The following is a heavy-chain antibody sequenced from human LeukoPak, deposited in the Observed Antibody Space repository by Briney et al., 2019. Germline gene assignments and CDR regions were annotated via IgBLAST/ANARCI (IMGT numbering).Heavy chain of an antibody. V-gene: IGHV1-69*05. CDR2: IIPIFGTA. CDR1: GGTFSSYA. J-gene: IGHJ4*02. CDR3: ARARTKYYDSSGHYYGY. Sequence: ASVKVSCKASGGTFSSYAISWVRQAPGQGLEWMGRIIPIFGTANYAQKFQGRVTITTDESTSTAYMKLSSLRSEDTAVYYCARARTKYYDSSGHYYGYWGQGTLVTVSS. D-gene: IGHD3-22*01.